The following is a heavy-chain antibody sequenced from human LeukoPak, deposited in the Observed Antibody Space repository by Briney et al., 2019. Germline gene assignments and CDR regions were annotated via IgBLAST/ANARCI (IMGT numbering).Heavy chain of an antibody. CDR1: GGSISSSNW. V-gene: IGHV4-4*02. Sequence: SGTLSLTCAVSGGSISSSNWWSWIRQPPGKGLEWIGEIYHSGSTNYNPSLKSRVTISVDKSKNQFSLKLSSVTAADTAVYYCARTRIVVVVAANGGDNAFDIWGQGTMVTVSS. CDR3: ARTRIVVVVAANGGDNAFDI. D-gene: IGHD2-15*01. CDR2: IYHSGST. J-gene: IGHJ3*02.